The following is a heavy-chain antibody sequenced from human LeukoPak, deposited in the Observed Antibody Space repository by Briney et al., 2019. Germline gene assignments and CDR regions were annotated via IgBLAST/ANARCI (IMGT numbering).Heavy chain of an antibody. J-gene: IGHJ4*02. V-gene: IGHV3-21*01. CDR1: GFTFSSYS. Sequence: PGGSLRLSCAASGFTFSSYSMNWVRQAPGKGLEWVSSITYGSSYIYYADSVKGRFTISRDNAKNSLYLQMNSLRAEDTAVYYCAREPYYDFWSGPPESFDYWGQGTLVTVSP. D-gene: IGHD3-3*01. CDR3: AREPYYDFWSGPPESFDY. CDR2: ITYGSSYI.